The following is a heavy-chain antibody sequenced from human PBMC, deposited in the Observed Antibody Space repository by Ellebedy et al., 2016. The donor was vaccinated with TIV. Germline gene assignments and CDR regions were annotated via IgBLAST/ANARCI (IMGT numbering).Heavy chain of an antibody. Sequence: SETLSLXCAVYGGSFSGYYWSWIRQPPGKGLEWIGEINHSGSTNYNPSLKSRVTISVDTSKNQFSLKLSSVTAADTAVYYCARALGYYYYYMDVWGKGTTVTVSS. CDR2: INHSGST. J-gene: IGHJ6*03. CDR3: ARALGYYYYYMDV. V-gene: IGHV4-34*01. CDR1: GGSFSGYY.